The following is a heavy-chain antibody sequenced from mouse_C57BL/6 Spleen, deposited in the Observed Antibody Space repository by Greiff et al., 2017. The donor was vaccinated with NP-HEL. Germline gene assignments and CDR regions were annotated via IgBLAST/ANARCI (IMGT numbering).Heavy chain of an antibody. J-gene: IGHJ4*01. CDR2: IDPSDSYT. Sequence: VQLQQPGAELVMPGASVKLSCKASGYTFTSYWMHWVKQRPGQGLEWIGEIDPSDSYTNYNQKFKGKSTLTVDKSSSTAYMQLSSLTSEDSAVYYCARGLIYYSNPYAMDYWGQGTSVTVSS. V-gene: IGHV1-69*01. CDR1: GYTFTSYW. CDR3: ARGLIYYSNPYAMDY. D-gene: IGHD2-5*01.